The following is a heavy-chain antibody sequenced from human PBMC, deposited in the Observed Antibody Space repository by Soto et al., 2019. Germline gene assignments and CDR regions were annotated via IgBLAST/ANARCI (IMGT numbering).Heavy chain of an antibody. V-gene: IGHV4-59*08. Sequence: SGTLALTCTVSGGSISSEYWSWIRQPPGKGLEWIGYIYYSGSTNYNPSLKSRVTISVGTSKNQFSLKLSSVTAADTAVYYCARMRDSWNYGMDVWGKGTTVTVSS. CDR2: IYYSGST. CDR3: ARMRDSWNYGMDV. J-gene: IGHJ6*04. D-gene: IGHD1-1*01. CDR1: GGSISSEY.